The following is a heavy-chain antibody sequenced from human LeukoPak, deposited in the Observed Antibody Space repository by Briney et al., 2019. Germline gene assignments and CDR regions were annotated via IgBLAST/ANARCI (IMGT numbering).Heavy chain of an antibody. CDR3: AREGPRGNSQFDY. J-gene: IGHJ4*02. CDR1: GFIFSSYG. CDR2: IWYDGSNK. Sequence: GGSLRLSCAASGFIFSSYGMHWVRQAPGKGLEWVVLIWYDGSNKYYTDSVKGRLTISRDNSKNTLYLQMNNLRAEDTAVYYCAREGPRGNSQFDYWGQGTLVTVSS. D-gene: IGHD2/OR15-2a*01. V-gene: IGHV3-33*01.